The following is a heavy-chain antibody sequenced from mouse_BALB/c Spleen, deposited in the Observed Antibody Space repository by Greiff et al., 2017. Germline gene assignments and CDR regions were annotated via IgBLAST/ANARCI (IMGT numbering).Heavy chain of an antibody. Sequence: VMLVESGGGLVQPGGSLKLSCAASGFTFSSYVMSWVRQTPDKRLELVATINSNGGSTYYPDSVKGRFTISRDNAKNTLYLQMSSLKSEDTAMYECARSPTRITTWFAYWGKGTLGTVAA. CDR1: GFTFSSYV. CDR3: ARSPTRITTWFAY. D-gene: IGHD2-4*01. J-gene: IGHJ3*01. CDR2: INSNGGST. V-gene: IGHV5-6-3*01.